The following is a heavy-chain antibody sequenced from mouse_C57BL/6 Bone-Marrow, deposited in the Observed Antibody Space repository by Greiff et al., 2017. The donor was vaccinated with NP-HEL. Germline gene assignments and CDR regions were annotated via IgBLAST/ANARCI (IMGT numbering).Heavy chain of an antibody. J-gene: IGHJ1*03. CDR3: ARYYYGSRGWYFDV. V-gene: IGHV1-72*01. Sequence: QVHVKQSGADLVKPGASVKLSCKASGYTLTSYWMHWVKQRPGRGLEWIGRIDPNSGGTKFNEKFKTKATLTVDKPSSTAYMQLSSLTSEDSAVYYFARYYYGSRGWYFDVWGTGTTVTVSS. CDR1: GYTLTSYW. CDR2: IDPNSGGT. D-gene: IGHD1-1*01.